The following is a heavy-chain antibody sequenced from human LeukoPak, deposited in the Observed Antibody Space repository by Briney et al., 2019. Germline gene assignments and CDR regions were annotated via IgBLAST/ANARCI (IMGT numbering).Heavy chain of an antibody. V-gene: IGHV3-7*01. CDR2: IKQDGTEI. J-gene: IGHJ4*02. D-gene: IGHD1-26*01. CDR1: GFTFSSHW. CDR3: ARDKVVGATFFDY. Sequence: PGGSLRLSCAASGFTFSSHWMSWVRQAPGKGPEWVANIKQDGTEIYYMDSVEGRFTISRDNAKNSLYLQMNSMRDEDTAVYHCARDKVVGATFFDYWGQGTLVTVSS.